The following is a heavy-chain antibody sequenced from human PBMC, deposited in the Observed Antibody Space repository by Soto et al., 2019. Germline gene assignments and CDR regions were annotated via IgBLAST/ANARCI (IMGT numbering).Heavy chain of an antibody. D-gene: IGHD3-10*01. J-gene: IGHJ4*02. CDR1: GDTFNFYS. Sequence: QVQLVQSGAEVKRPGSSVKVSCKASGDTFNFYSINWVRQAPGLGLEWMGRVNPIVSMSNYAQKFQGRVTMTAYKSTSTAYMELSSLRSEDTDIYYCASSYGSGYRAFDYWGQGALVTVSS. V-gene: IGHV1-69*02. CDR3: ASSYGSGYRAFDY. CDR2: VNPIVSMS.